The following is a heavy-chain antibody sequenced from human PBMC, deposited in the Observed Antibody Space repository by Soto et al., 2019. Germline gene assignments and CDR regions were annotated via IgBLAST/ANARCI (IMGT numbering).Heavy chain of an antibody. Sequence: QSQTLSLTCTVSGGSLRSYYWSWIRQPPGKGLAWIGYIYYSGSTNYNPSLKSRVTISVDTSKNQFSLKLSSVTAADTAVYYCARANRDSSSWHTPSYYYYYMDVWGKGTTVTVSS. CDR1: GGSLRSYY. J-gene: IGHJ6*03. CDR2: IYYSGST. D-gene: IGHD6-13*01. V-gene: IGHV4-59*01. CDR3: ARANRDSSSWHTPSYYYYYMDV.